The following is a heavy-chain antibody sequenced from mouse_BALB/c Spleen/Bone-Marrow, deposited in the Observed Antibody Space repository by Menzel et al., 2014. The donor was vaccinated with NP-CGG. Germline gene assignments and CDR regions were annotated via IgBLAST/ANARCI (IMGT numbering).Heavy chain of an antibody. J-gene: IGHJ2*01. D-gene: IGHD1-2*01. CDR3: ARFITTATEYFDY. V-gene: IGHV1-4*01. CDR1: GYTFXSYT. CDR2: INPSSGYT. Sequence: VKLVESGAELARPGASVKMSCKASGYTFXSYTMHWVKQRPGQGLEWIGYINPSSGYTNYNQKFKDKATLTADKSSSTAYMQLSSLTSEDSAVYYCARFITTATEYFDYWGQGTTLTVSS.